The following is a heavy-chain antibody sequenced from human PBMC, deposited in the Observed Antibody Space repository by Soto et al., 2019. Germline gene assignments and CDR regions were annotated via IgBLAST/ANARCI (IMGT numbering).Heavy chain of an antibody. CDR1: GFTFSTYG. CDR2: IGGSGDST. J-gene: IGHJ4*02. V-gene: IGHV3-23*01. Sequence: EVQLLQSGGGLVQPGGSLRLSCAASGFTFSTYGMSWVRKAPGKGLEWVSSIGGSGDSTYYADSVKGRFTISRDNSKNTLFVQMNSLRAEDTAVYYCAKREIAAAGSRFFDYWGQGSLVTVAS. D-gene: IGHD6-13*01. CDR3: AKREIAAAGSRFFDY.